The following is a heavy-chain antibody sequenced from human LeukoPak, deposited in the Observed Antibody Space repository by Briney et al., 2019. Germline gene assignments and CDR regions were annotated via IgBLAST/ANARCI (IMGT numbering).Heavy chain of an antibody. D-gene: IGHD3-3*01. Sequence: PSETLSLTCTVSGGSISSSSYSWGWIRQPPGKGLEWIGSIYYSGSTYYNPSLKSRVTISVDTSKNQFSLKLSSVTAADTAVYYCARLAAISDYDFWSGYYIGPPDYWGRGTLVTVSS. CDR2: IYYSGST. CDR3: ARLAAISDYDFWSGYYIGPPDY. J-gene: IGHJ4*02. CDR1: GGSISSSSYS. V-gene: IGHV4-39*01.